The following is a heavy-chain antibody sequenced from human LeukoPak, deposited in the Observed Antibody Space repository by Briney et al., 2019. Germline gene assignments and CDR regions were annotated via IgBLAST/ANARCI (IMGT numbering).Heavy chain of an antibody. CDR1: GYTFTNYY. J-gene: IGHJ3*02. V-gene: IGHV1-46*01. Sequence: ASVKVSCKASGYTFTNYYIHWVRQAPGQGLEWMGIINPSGGTTSDALQFRGRVTMTRDMSTSTVYMELSSLRSDDTAVYYCARKGESPFDIWGQGTLVTVFS. D-gene: IGHD3-16*01. CDR3: ARKGESPFDI. CDR2: INPSGGTT.